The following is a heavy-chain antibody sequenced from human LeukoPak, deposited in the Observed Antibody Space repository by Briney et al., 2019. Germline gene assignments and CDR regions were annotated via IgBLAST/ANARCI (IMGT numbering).Heavy chain of an antibody. J-gene: IGHJ6*02. CDR1: GFTFSSYW. CDR3: AKDEAMVRGVIIIHYYGMDV. V-gene: IGHV3-7*01. CDR2: IKQDGSEK. Sequence: QPGGSLRLSCAASGFTFSSYWMSWVRQAPGKGLEWVANIKQDGSEKYYVDSVKGRFTISRDNAKNSPYLQMNSLRAEDTAVYYCAKDEAMVRGVIIIHYYGMDVWGQGTTVTVSS. D-gene: IGHD3-10*01.